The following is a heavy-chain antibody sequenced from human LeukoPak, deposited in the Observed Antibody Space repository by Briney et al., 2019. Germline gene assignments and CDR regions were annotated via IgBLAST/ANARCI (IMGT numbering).Heavy chain of an antibody. CDR3: AKDKRWGIIAAAGAFDY. CDR1: GFTFDDYA. J-gene: IGHJ4*02. V-gene: IGHV3-9*01. D-gene: IGHD6-13*01. CDR2: ISWNSDSI. Sequence: PGGSLRLSCAASGFTFDDYAMYWVRQAPGKGLEWVSGISWNSDSIGYADSVKGRFTTSRDNAKNSLYLQMSSLRAEDTALYYCAKDKRWGIIAAAGAFDYWGQGTLVTVSS.